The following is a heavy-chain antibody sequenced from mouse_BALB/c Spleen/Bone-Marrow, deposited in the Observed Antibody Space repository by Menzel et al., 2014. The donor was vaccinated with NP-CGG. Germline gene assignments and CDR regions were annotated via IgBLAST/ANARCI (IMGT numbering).Heavy chain of an antibody. CDR1: GFAFSSYD. Sequence: EVNLVESGGGLVKPGGSLKLSCAASGFAFSSYDTSWVRQTPEKRLEWVAYISSGGGSTYYPDTVKGRFTISRDNAKSTLYLQMSSLKSEDTAMYYCARQGYYDYDYAMDYWGQGTSVTVSS. CDR2: ISSGGGST. D-gene: IGHD2-4*01. J-gene: IGHJ4*01. V-gene: IGHV5-12-1*01. CDR3: ARQGYYDYDYAMDY.